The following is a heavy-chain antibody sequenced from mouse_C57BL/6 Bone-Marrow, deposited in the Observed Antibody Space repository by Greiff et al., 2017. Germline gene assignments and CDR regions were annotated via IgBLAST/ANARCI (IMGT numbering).Heavy chain of an antibody. CDR1: GYTFTSYG. J-gene: IGHJ1*03. CDR3: ARPYGSSYGYFDV. Sequence: VKLQESGAELARPGASVKLSCKASGYTFTSYGISWVKQRTGQGLEWIGEIYPRSGNTYYNEKFKGKATLTADKSSSTAYMELRSLTSEDSAVYFCARPYGSSYGYFDVWGTGTTVTVSS. V-gene: IGHV1-81*01. CDR2: IYPRSGNT. D-gene: IGHD1-1*01.